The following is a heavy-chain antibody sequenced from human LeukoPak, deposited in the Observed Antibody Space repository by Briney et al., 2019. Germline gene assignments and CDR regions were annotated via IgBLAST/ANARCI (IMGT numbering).Heavy chain of an antibody. D-gene: IGHD7-27*01. CDR1: GGSFSGYY. CDR2: INHSGST. V-gene: IGHV4-34*01. Sequence: PSETRSLTCAVYGGSFSGYYWSWFRQPPGKGLEWIGEINHSGSTNYNPSLKSRVTISVDTSNNQFSLKLSSVTAADTAVYYCARGNWGSSYWYFDLWGRGTLVTVSS. J-gene: IGHJ2*01. CDR3: ARGNWGSSYWYFDL.